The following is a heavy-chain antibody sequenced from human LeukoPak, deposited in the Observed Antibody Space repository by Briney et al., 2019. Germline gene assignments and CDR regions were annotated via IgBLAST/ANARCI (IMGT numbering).Heavy chain of an antibody. V-gene: IGHV4-59*01. J-gene: IGHJ5*02. CDR2: IHSIGGT. CDR3: ARDGGGAYYYGSGSFNWFDP. Sequence: SETLSLTCTVSGGSISDYYWTWIRQPPEKGLEWIGYIHSIGGTNYNPSLKSRVTISVDTSKNQFSLKLSSVTAADTAVYYCARDGGGAYYYGSGSFNWFDPWGQGTLVTVSS. D-gene: IGHD3-10*01. CDR1: GGSISDYY.